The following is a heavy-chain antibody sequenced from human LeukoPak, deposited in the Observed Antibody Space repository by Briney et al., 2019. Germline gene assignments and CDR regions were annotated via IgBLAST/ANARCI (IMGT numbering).Heavy chain of an antibody. V-gene: IGHV3-7*03. CDR2: IKQDGSKK. J-gene: IGHJ4*02. D-gene: IGHD2-2*01. CDR3: ASQPAAADVDY. Sequence: GALRLSCAASGFTFSIYWMTWVRQAPGKGLEWVANIKQDGSKKTYVDSVKGRFTISRDNAKNSLYLQMNSLRADDTGVYYCASQPAAADVDYWGQGTLVTVSS. CDR1: GFTFSIYW.